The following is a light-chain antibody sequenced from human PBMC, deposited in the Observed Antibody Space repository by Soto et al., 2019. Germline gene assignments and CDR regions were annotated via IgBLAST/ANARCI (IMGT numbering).Light chain of an antibody. J-gene: IGKJ4*01. V-gene: IGKV3D-15*01. Sequence: ETVMTQSTGTLSVSPGERATLSCRASQSVSSNLAWYQQKPGQAPRLLIYDASARATGIPARFSGSGSGTEFTLTISSLQSEDFAVYYCEQYHEWPLTFGGGTEVEIK. CDR1: QSVSSN. CDR3: EQYHEWPLT. CDR2: DAS.